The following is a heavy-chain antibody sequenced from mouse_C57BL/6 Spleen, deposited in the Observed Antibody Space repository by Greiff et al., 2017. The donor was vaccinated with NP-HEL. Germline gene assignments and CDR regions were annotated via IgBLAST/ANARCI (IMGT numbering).Heavy chain of an antibody. Sequence: VQLQQSGPELVKPGASVKISCKASGYAFSSSWMNWVKQRPGKGLEWIGRIYPGDGDTNYNEKFKGKATFTADTSSNTAYMQLSSLTTEDSAIYYCARDYYGSSLWFAYWGQGTLVTVSA. J-gene: IGHJ3*01. CDR3: ARDYYGSSLWFAY. V-gene: IGHV1-82*01. CDR2: IYPGDGDT. D-gene: IGHD1-1*01. CDR1: GYAFSSSW.